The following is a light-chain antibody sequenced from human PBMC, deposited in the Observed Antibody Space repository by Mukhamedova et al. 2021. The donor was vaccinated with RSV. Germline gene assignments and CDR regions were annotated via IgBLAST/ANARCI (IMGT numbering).Light chain of an antibody. V-gene: IGKV1-NL1*01. CDR3: QQYYSTPPYT. Sequence: RVHGGVPSRFSGSGSGTDYTLTISSLHPEDFATYYCQQYYSTPPYTFGQGTKLEIK. J-gene: IGKJ2*01.